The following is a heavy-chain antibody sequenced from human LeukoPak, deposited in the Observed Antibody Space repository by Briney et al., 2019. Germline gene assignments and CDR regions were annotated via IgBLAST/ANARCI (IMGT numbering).Heavy chain of an antibody. V-gene: IGHV3-30*18. CDR1: GFTFSSYG. D-gene: IGHD3-9*01. CDR3: AKVGDILTGYGIDY. J-gene: IGHJ4*02. CDR2: ISYDGSNK. Sequence: PGGSLRLSCAASGFTFSSYGMHWVRQAPGKGLEWVAVISYDGSNKYYADSVKGRFTISRDNSKNTLYLQMNSLRAEDTAVYYCAKVGDILTGYGIDYWGQGTLVTVSS.